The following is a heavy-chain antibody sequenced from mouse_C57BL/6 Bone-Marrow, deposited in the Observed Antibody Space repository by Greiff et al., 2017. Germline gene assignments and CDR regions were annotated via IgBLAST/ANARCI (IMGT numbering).Heavy chain of an antibody. CDR2: IYPGSGST. J-gene: IGHJ3*01. Sequence: QVQLQQPGAELVKPGASVKMSCTASGYTFTSYWITWVKQRPGQGLEWIGDIYPGSGSTNYNEKFKGKATLTVDTSSSTAYMQLSSLTSEDSAVYYCAGRLRGWFAYWGQGTLVTVSA. V-gene: IGHV1-55*01. CDR1: GYTFTSYW. CDR3: AGRLRGWFAY. D-gene: IGHD3-2*02.